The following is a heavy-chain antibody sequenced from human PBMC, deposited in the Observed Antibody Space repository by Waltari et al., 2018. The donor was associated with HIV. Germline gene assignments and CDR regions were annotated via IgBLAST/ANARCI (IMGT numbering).Heavy chain of an antibody. CDR2: ISSTDRYR. D-gene: IGHD2-8*01. CDR3: ARDCLVCYTGLRYFDL. Sequence: EVQLVESGGGLVKPGGSLRLSCAGSGFTFSNYSMNWVRQAPGKGLEWVSFISSTDRYRYYADSVKVRFTISRDNAKNSLYLQVNSLRVEDTVVYYCARDCLVCYTGLRYFDLWGRGTLVTVSS. V-gene: IGHV3-21*01. J-gene: IGHJ2*01. CDR1: GFTFSNYS.